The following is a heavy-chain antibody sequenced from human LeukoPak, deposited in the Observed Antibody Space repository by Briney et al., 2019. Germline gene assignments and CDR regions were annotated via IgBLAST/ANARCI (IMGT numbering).Heavy chain of an antibody. Sequence: ASVKVSCKASGYTFTSYAMHWVRQAPGQRLEWMGWINAGNGNTKYSQKFQGRVTITRDTSASTAYMELSSLRSEDTAVYYCAGSTSPQTIYYSYGRAPGGKGPTATSS. CDR3: AGSTSPQTIYYSYGRAP. J-gene: IGHJ6*04. CDR2: INAGNGNT. D-gene: IGHD1-26*01. CDR1: GYTFTSYA. V-gene: IGHV1-3*01.